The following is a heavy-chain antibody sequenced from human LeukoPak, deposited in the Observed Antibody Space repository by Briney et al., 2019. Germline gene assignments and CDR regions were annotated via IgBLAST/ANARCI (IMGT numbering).Heavy chain of an antibody. CDR1: GYTFTPSD. V-gene: IGHV1-2*02. J-gene: IGHJ5*02. Sequence: GAPVRPCCTAAGYTFTPSDIHWGARAPGQGGRGWRWINPTIGGTNSAQKFQGRVTMTRDTSISTAYMELSRLRSDDTAVYYCARVVPAVEAYNWFDPWGQGTLVTVSS. D-gene: IGHD2-2*01. CDR2: INPTIGGT. CDR3: ARVVPAVEAYNWFDP.